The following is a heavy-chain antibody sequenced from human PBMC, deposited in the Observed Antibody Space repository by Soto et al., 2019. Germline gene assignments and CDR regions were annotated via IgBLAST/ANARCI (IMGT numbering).Heavy chain of an antibody. Sequence: SVKVSCKASGGTFSSYAISWVRQAPGQGLEWMGGIIPIFGTANYAQKFQGRVTITADESTSTAYMELSSLRSEDTAVYYCARDPQPYCSSTSCYYYYGMDVWGQGTTVTVSS. J-gene: IGHJ6*02. V-gene: IGHV1-69*13. CDR1: GGTFSSYA. CDR2: IIPIFGTA. CDR3: ARDPQPYCSSTSCYYYYGMDV. D-gene: IGHD2-2*01.